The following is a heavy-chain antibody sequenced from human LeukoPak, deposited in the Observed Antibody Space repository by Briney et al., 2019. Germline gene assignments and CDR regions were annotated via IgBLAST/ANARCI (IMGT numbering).Heavy chain of an antibody. CDR2: ITTNGRRT. CDR1: RFXFSSTT. CDR3: VSSRDGYNSPFDY. D-gene: IGHD5-24*01. V-gene: IGHV3-64D*06. Sequence: GGSLRPSCSASRFXFSSTTIHWVRQAPGKGLEYVSAITTNGRRTYYADSVKGRFTISRDNSNNALYLQMSSLRAEDTAVYYCVSSRDGYNSPFDYWGQGTLVIVSS. J-gene: IGHJ4*02.